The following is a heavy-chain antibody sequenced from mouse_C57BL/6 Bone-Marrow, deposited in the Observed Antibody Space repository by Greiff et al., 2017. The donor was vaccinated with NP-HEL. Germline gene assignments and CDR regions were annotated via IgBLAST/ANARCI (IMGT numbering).Heavy chain of an antibody. V-gene: IGHV1-18*01. Sequence: VQLQQSGPELVKPGASVKIPCKASGYTFTDYNMDWVKQSHGKSLEWIGDINPNNGGTIYNQKFKGKATLTVDKSSSTAYMELRRLTSEDTAVYYCARSGYYGSSPYYFDYWGQGTTLTVSS. CDR1: GYTFTDYN. CDR3: ARSGYYGSSPYYFDY. J-gene: IGHJ2*01. CDR2: INPNNGGT. D-gene: IGHD1-1*01.